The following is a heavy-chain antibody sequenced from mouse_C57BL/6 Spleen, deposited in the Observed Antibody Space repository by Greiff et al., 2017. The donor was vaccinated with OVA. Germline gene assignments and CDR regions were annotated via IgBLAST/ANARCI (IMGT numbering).Heavy chain of an antibody. Sequence: QVHVKQSGAELVRPGASVTLSCKASGYTFTDYEMHWVKQTPVHGLEWIGAIDPETGGTAYNQKFKGKAILTADKSSSTAYMELRSLTSEDSAVYYSTPFAYWGQGTLVTVSA. V-gene: IGHV1-15*01. CDR1: GYTFTDYE. J-gene: IGHJ3*01. CDR3: TPFAY. CDR2: IDPETGGT.